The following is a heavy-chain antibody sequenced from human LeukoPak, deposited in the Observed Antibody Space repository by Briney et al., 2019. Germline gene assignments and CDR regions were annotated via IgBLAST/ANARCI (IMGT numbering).Heavy chain of an antibody. CDR2: IYYSGST. CDR3: ASLSRYGDFDY. CDR1: GGSISSYY. D-gene: IGHD1-14*01. J-gene: IGHJ4*02. V-gene: IGHV4-59*08. Sequence: SETLSLTCTVSGGSISSYYWSWIRQPPGKGLEWIGYIYYSGSTNYNPSLKSRVTISVDTSKNQFSLKLSSVTAADTAVYYCASLSRYGDFDYWGQGTLVTVSS.